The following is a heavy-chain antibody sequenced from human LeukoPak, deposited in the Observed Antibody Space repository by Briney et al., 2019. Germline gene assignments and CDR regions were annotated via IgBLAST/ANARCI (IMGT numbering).Heavy chain of an antibody. CDR2: ISSSSSTI. J-gene: IGHJ4*02. V-gene: IGHV3-48*01. Sequence: GGSLRLSCAASGFTFSSYSMNWVRQAPGKGLEWVSYISSSSSTIYYADSVKGRFTISRDNAKSSLYLQMNSLKTEDTAVYYCTTTSDYGDHKRWGQGTLVTVSS. CDR1: GFTFSSYS. CDR3: TTTSDYGDHKR. D-gene: IGHD4-17*01.